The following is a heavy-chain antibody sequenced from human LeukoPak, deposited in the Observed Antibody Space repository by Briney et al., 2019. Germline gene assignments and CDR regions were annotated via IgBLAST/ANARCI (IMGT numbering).Heavy chain of an antibody. J-gene: IGHJ4*02. V-gene: IGHV3-15*01. CDR3: TTEDVGATTVFDY. CDR1: GFTFSNAW. CDR2: IKSKTDGGTT. D-gene: IGHD1-26*01. Sequence: PGGSLRLSCAASGFTFSNAWMSWVRQAPGKGLEWVGRIKSKTDGGTTDYAAPVKGRFTISRDDSKNTLYLQMNSLKTEDTAVYYCTTEDVGATTVFDYWGQGTLVTVSS.